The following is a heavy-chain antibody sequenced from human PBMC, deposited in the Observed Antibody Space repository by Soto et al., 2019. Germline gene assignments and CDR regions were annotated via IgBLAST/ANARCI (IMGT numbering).Heavy chain of an antibody. D-gene: IGHD4-17*01. J-gene: IGHJ4*02. Sequence: EVQLLESGGGLVQPGGSLRLSCAASGFTFSSYAMSWVRQAPGKGLEWVSAISGSGGSTYYADSVKGRFTISRDNSKNTVYLQMNSLRAEDTAVYYCAKDTSGDYVPDYWGQGTLVTVSS. V-gene: IGHV3-23*01. CDR1: GFTFSSYA. CDR2: ISGSGGST. CDR3: AKDTSGDYVPDY.